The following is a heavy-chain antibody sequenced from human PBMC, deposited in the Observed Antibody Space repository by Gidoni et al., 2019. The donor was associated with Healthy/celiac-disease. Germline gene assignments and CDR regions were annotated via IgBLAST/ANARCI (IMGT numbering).Heavy chain of an antibody. Sequence: QVQLVESGGGLVKPGGSLRLSCAASGFTFSDYSMSWIRQAPGTGLEWVSYSSSSGSTIYYADSVKGRFTISRDNAKNSLYLQMNSLRAEDTAVYYCARDPPYYYDSSGRQGYFDYWGQGTLVTVSS. D-gene: IGHD3-22*01. CDR1: GFTFSDYS. CDR3: ARDPPYYYDSSGRQGYFDY. CDR2: SSSSGSTI. J-gene: IGHJ4*02. V-gene: IGHV3-11*01.